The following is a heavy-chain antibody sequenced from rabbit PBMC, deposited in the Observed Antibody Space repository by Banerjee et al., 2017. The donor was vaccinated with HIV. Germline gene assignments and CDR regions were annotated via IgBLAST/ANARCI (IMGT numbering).Heavy chain of an antibody. CDR1: GFSFSSNA. D-gene: IGHD6-1*01. CDR2: IVTNSGST. CDR3: ARGVYAGYADYGYVPYYFNL. Sequence: QEQLVESGGGLVQPEGSLTLTCTASGFSFSSNAMCWVRQAPGKGLEWIACIVTNSGSTWYASWVNGRFTISRSTSLNTVDLKMTSLTAADTATYFCARGVYAGYADYGYVPYYFNLWGQGTLVTVS. V-gene: IGHV1S47*01. J-gene: IGHJ4*01.